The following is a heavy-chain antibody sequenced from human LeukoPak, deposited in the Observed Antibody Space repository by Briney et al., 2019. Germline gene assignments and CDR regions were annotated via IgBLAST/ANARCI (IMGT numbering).Heavy chain of an antibody. CDR3: ARDSPLTGDHDY. D-gene: IGHD7-27*01. CDR1: GGSIRSYY. V-gene: IGHV4-59*12. Sequence: SETLSLTCTVSGGSIRSYYWSWIRQPPGKGLEWIGYIYYSGSTNYNPSLKSRVTMSVDTSKNQFSLKLSSVTAADTAVYYCARDSPLTGDHDYWGQGTLVTVSS. CDR2: IYYSGST. J-gene: IGHJ4*02.